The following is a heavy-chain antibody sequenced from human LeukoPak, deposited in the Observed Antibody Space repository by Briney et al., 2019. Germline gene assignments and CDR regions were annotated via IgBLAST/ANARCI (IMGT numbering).Heavy chain of an antibody. J-gene: IGHJ5*02. CDR2: INPNSGGT. Sequence: GASVKVSCKASGYTFTGYYMHWVRQAPGQGLEWMGRINPNSGGTNYAQKFQGRVTMTRDTSISTAYMELSRLRSDDTAVSYCARDYDILTGYYTFSWFDPWGQGTLVTVSS. D-gene: IGHD3-9*01. CDR3: ARDYDILTGYYTFSWFDP. CDR1: GYTFTGYY. V-gene: IGHV1-2*06.